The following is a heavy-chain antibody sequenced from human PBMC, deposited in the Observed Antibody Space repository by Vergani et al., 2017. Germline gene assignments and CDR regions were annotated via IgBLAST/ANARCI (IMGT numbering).Heavy chain of an antibody. D-gene: IGHD1-14*01. CDR3: ARASITGTTSGIAYWYFDL. CDR1: GGPISSYY. V-gene: IGHV4-59*01. J-gene: IGHJ2*01. CDR2: IYYSGST. Sequence: QVQLQESGPGLVKPSQTLSLTCTVPGGPISSYYWSWIRQPTGKGLEWIGSIYYSGSTNYNPSLKSRVTISVDTSKNQFSLKLSSVTAADTAVYYFARASITGTTSGIAYWYFDLWGRGTLVTVSS.